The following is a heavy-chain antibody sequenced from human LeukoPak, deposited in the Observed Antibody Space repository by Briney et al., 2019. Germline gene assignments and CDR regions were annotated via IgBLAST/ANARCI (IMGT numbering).Heavy chain of an antibody. CDR3: AKALGGSWDSSLDS. V-gene: IGHV3-30*18. CDR1: GFTFSNYA. D-gene: IGHD6-13*01. J-gene: IGHJ4*02. CDR2: ITYDGSVE. Sequence: PGRSLRLSCAASGFTFSNYAMHWVRQAPGKGLEWVALITYDGSVEKNAASVKGRFTISRDNSKNMLYLQMNSLTTDDTAVYYCAKALGGSWDSSLDSWGQGTLVPVSS.